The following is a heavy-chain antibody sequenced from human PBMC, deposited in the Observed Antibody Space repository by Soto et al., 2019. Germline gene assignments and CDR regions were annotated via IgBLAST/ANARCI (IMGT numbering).Heavy chain of an antibody. CDR1: GFAFSSYA. J-gene: IGHJ4*02. CDR2: VSDNRGRT. V-gene: IGHV3-23*01. D-gene: IGHD3-22*01. Sequence: EVQLLESGGGLVQPGGSLRLSCAASGFAFSSYAMSWVRQAPGKGLEWVSGVSDNRGRTYYADSVKGRFTISRDNSKSTLYLQMDGLRAEDTAAYFCAKVSQDSSGYQGPVDYWGQGTLVTVSP. CDR3: AKVSQDSSGYQGPVDY.